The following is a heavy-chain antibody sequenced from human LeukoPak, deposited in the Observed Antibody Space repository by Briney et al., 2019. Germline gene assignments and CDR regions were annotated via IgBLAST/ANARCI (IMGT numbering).Heavy chain of an antibody. CDR2: INHSGST. V-gene: IGHV4-34*01. D-gene: IGHD6-13*01. CDR1: GGSFSGYY. CDR3: ARGRFAGTLGY. Sequence: ASETLSLTCAVYGGSFSGYYWSWIRQPPGKGLEWIGEINHSGSTNYNPSLKSRVTISVDTSKNQFSLKLSSVTAADTAVYYCARGRFAGTLGYWGQGTLVTVSS. J-gene: IGHJ4*02.